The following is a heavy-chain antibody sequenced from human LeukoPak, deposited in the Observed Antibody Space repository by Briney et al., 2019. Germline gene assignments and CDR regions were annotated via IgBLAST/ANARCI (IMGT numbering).Heavy chain of an antibody. CDR1: GGSITTYY. D-gene: IGHD6-13*01. CDR3: ARGRYSSSWDYYYSYYMDV. Sequence: SETLSLTCTVSGGSITTYYWSWIRQPPGKGLEWIGYIYYSGSTNYNPSLKNRVAISVDTSKNQFSLRLSSVTAADTAVYYCARGRYSSSWDYYYSYYMDVWGKGTTVTVSS. J-gene: IGHJ6*03. V-gene: IGHV4-59*01. CDR2: IYYSGST.